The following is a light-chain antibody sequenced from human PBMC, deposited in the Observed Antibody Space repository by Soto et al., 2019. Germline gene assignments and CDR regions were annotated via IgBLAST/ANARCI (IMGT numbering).Light chain of an antibody. J-gene: IGLJ1*01. CDR1: SSDVGGYTY. CDR2: DVS. V-gene: IGLV2-14*01. Sequence: QSALTQPASVSGSPGQSITISCAGTSSDVGGYTYVSWYQQHPGKAPKLMIYDVSNRPSGVSSRFSGSKSGNTASLTISGLQAEDEADYYCTSYTSSRTPYVFGGGTKVTVL. CDR3: TSYTSSRTPYV.